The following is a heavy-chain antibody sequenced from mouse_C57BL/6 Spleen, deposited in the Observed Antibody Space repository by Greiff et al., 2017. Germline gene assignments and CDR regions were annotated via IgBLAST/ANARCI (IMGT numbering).Heavy chain of an antibody. CDR1: GYTFTDYE. Sequence: VKLVESGAELVRPGASVTLSCKASGYTFTDYEMHWVKQTPVHGLEWIGAIDPETGGTAYNQKFKGKAILTADKSSSTAYMELRSLTSEDSAVYYCTRDGPFAYWGQGTLVTVSA. D-gene: IGHD2-3*01. V-gene: IGHV1-15*01. CDR3: TRDGPFAY. J-gene: IGHJ3*01. CDR2: IDPETGGT.